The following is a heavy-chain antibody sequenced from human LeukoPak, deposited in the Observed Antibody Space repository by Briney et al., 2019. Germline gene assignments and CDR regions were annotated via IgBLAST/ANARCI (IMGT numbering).Heavy chain of an antibody. CDR2: IIPIFGTA. V-gene: IGHV1-69*05. J-gene: IGHJ6*03. CDR1: GGTFSSYA. CDR3: ASGRIVVVAARSVYYYYMDV. D-gene: IGHD2-15*01. Sequence: ASVKVSCKASGGTFSSYAISWVRQAPGQGLEWMGGIIPIFGTANYAQKFQGRVTITTDESTSTAYMELSSLRSGDTAVYYCASGRIVVVAARSVYYYYMDVWGKGTTVTVSS.